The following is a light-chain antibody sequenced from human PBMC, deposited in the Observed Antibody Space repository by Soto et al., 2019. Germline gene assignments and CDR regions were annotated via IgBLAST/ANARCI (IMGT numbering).Light chain of an antibody. J-gene: IGKJ5*01. V-gene: IGKV1-9*01. CDR1: QGLSSD. Sequence: DIQLTQSPSFLSASVGDRVTITCRASQGLSSDLAWYQQKPGKAPKLLIYAASTLQSGVPSRFSGSGSVTEFTLTISSLQPEDFATYYCPHFNRYPSTFGQGTRLEIK. CDR3: PHFNRYPST. CDR2: AAS.